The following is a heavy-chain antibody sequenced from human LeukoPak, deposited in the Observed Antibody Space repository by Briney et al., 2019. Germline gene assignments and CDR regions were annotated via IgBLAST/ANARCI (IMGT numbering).Heavy chain of an antibody. CDR3: ARVMRATVTPDY. Sequence: PGGSLRLSCAASGFTFSSYSMNWVRQAPGKGLEWVSSISSSSSYIYYADSVKGRFTISRDNAKNSLYLQMNSLRAEDTAVYYCARVMRATVTPDYWGQGTLVTVSS. V-gene: IGHV3-21*01. CDR2: ISSSSSYI. D-gene: IGHD4-17*01. J-gene: IGHJ4*02. CDR1: GFTFSSYS.